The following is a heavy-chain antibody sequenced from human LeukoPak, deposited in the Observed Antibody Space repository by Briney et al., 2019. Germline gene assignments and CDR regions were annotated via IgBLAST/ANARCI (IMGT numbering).Heavy chain of an antibody. D-gene: IGHD2-2*01. CDR3: APHGCSSTSCPS. J-gene: IGHJ5*02. CDR2: IIPIFGRA. CDR1: GGTFSSYA. V-gene: IGHV1-69*05. Sequence: ASVKVSCKASGGTFSSYAISWVRQAPGQGLEWMGRIIPIFGRANYAQKFQGRVTITTDESTSTTYMELSSLRSEDTAVYYCAPHGCSSTSCPSWGQGTLVTVSS.